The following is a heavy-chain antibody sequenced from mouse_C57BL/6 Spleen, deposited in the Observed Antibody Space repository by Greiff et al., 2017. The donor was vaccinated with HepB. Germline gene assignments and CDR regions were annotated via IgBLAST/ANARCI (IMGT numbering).Heavy chain of an antibody. V-gene: IGHV1-15*01. CDR1: GYTFTDYE. CDR2: IDPETGGT. CDR3: TGGNYVLDY. J-gene: IGHJ2*01. Sequence: VKLVESGAELVRPGASVTLSCKASGYTFTDYEMHWVKQTPVHGLEWIGAIDPETGGTAYNQKFKGKAILTADKSSSTAYMELRSLTSEDSAVYYCTGGNYVLDYWGQGTTLTVSS. D-gene: IGHD2-1*01.